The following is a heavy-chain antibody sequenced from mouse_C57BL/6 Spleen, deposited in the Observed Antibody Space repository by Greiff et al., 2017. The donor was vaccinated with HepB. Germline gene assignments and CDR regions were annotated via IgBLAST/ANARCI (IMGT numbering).Heavy chain of an antibody. CDR1: GFTFSDYG. J-gene: IGHJ3*01. CDR2: ISSGSSTI. D-gene: IGHD2-1*01. V-gene: IGHV5-17*01. CDR3: ARQGYGNPFAY. Sequence: EVQRVESGGGLVKPGGSLKLSCAASGFTFSDYGMHWVRQAPEKGLEWVAYISSGSSTIYYADTVKGRFTISRDNAKYTLFLQMTSLRSEDTAVYYCARQGYGNPFAYWGQGTLVTVSA.